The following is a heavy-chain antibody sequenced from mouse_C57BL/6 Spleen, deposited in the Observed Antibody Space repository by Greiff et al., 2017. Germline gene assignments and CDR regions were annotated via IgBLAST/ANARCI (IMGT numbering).Heavy chain of an antibody. CDR3: ARRVVATRYFDV. Sequence: QVQLQQPGAELVMPGASVKLSCKASGYTFTSYWMHWVKQRPGQGLEWIGEIDPSDSYTNYNQKFKGKSTLTVDKSSSTAYMQLSSLTSEDSAVYYCARRVVATRYFDVWGTGTTVTVSS. D-gene: IGHD1-1*01. CDR2: IDPSDSYT. V-gene: IGHV1-69*01. CDR1: GYTFTSYW. J-gene: IGHJ1*03.